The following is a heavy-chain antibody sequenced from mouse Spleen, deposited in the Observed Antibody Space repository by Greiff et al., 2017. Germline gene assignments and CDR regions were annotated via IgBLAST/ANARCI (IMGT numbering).Heavy chain of an antibody. CDR1: GFTFSSYA. Sequence: EVQRVESGGGLVKLGGSLKLSCAASGFTFSSYAMSWVRQTPEKRLEWVATISSGGGNTYYPDSVKGRFTISRDNAKNTLYLQMSSLKSEDTAMYYCARHERGYGYDYWGQGTTLTVSS. D-gene: IGHD1-2*01. J-gene: IGHJ2*01. CDR2: ISSGGGNT. V-gene: IGHV5-9-3*01. CDR3: ARHERGYGYDY.